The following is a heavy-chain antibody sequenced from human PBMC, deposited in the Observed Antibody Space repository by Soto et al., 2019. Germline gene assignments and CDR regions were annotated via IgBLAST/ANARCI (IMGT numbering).Heavy chain of an antibody. CDR3: ARGENDWSARDVFAH. Sequence: QGLLVQSGAEVKKPGASVKVSCKASGYSFSTYGVSWVRQAPGQGLEGMVWLNTGDGNTAYAQKLQGRTTLTTDTSTTRSYRELRGRRSDETASYFWARGENDWSARDVFAHWGQGTLVTVSS. CDR1: GYSFSTYG. CDR2: LNTGDGNT. J-gene: IGHJ4*02. V-gene: IGHV1-18*04. D-gene: IGHD3-16*01.